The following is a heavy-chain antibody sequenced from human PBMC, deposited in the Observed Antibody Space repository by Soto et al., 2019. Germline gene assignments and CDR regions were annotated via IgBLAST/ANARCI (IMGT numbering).Heavy chain of an antibody. CDR1: GGSFSGFQ. J-gene: IGHJ4*02. V-gene: IGHV4-34*01. CDR2: ITHNGDT. D-gene: IGHD2-2*01. CDR3: AREWGFCDGTRCFPLFYY. Sequence: VQLQQWGAGVLKPSETLSLTCAAHGGSFSGFQWSWIRQAPGKGLEWIWEITHNGDTNYNPSLKSRVTISIATAKNEVSLKLTSVTAGDSARYYCAREWGFCDGTRCFPLFYYWGQGVLVTVSS.